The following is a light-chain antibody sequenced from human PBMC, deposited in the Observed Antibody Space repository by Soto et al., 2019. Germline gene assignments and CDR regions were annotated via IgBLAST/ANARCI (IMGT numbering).Light chain of an antibody. CDR2: GAS. V-gene: IGKV3-15*01. CDR1: QSVNTK. J-gene: IGKJ5*01. CDR3: QQYNNWHPIT. Sequence: ILMTQSPATLSVSPGESATFSCRAGQSVNTKLAWYQVKPGQPPRLLVYGASIRATGIPARFSGSGSGTEFTLTIGSLQYEDFAVYYCQQYNNWHPITFGQGTRLEIK.